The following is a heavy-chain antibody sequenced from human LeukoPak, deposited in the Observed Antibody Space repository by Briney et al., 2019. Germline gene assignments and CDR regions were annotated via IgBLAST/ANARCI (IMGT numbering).Heavy chain of an antibody. CDR3: AKDPGYYDFWSGYYSSHPFDY. CDR2: IRYDGSNK. Sequence: GGSLRLSCAASGFTFSSYGMHWVRQAPGKGLEWVAFIRYDGSNKYYADSVKGRFTISRDNSKNTLYLQMNSLRAEDTAAYYCAKDPGYYDFWSGYYSSHPFDYWGQGTLVTVSS. J-gene: IGHJ4*02. CDR1: GFTFSSYG. V-gene: IGHV3-30*02. D-gene: IGHD3-3*01.